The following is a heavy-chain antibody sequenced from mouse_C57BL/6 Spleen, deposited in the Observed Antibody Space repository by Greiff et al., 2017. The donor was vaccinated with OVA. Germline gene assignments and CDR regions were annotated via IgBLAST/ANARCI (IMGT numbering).Heavy chain of an antibody. Sequence: QVQLQQPGAELVKPGASVKLSCKASGYTFTSYWMHWVKQRPGQGLEWIGMIHPNSGSTNYNEKFKSKATLTVDKSSSTAYMQLSSLTSEDSAVYYCAMPLLRYYFDYWGQGTTLTVSS. D-gene: IGHD1-1*01. CDR1: GYTFTSYW. CDR3: AMPLLRYYFDY. V-gene: IGHV1-64*01. CDR2: IHPNSGST. J-gene: IGHJ2*01.